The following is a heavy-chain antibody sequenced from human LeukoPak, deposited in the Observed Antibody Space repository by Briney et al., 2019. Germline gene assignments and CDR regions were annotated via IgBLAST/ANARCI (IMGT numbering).Heavy chain of an antibody. J-gene: IGHJ4*02. V-gene: IGHV3-33*01. D-gene: IGHD3-22*01. CDR2: ILSDGSKE. Sequence: GGSLRLSCAASGFTFSSYGTHWVRQAPGKGLEWVAVILSDGSKEFYTDSVKGRFTISRDNSKNTLYLQMNSLRAEDTAVYYCVRDDDRHANGLDYWGQGTLVTVSS. CDR3: VRDDDRHANGLDY. CDR1: GFTFSSYG.